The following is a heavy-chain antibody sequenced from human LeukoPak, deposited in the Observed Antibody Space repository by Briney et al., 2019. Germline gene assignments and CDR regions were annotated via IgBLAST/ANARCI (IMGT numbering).Heavy chain of an antibody. D-gene: IGHD6-13*01. CDR1: GFTFSSYW. V-gene: IGHV3-49*04. CDR3: TSSQVEVAAAGTVVNLFDY. CDR2: IRSKAYGGTT. Sequence: GGSLRLSCAASGFTFSSYWMSWVRQAPGKGLEWVGFIRSKAYGGTTEYAASVKGRFTISRDDSKSIAYLQMNSLKTEDTAVYYCTSSQVEVAAAGTVVNLFDYWGQGTLVTVSS. J-gene: IGHJ4*02.